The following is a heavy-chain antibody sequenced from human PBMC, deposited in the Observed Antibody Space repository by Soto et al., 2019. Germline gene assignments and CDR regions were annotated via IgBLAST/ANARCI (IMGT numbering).Heavy chain of an antibody. CDR2: ISAYNGNT. D-gene: IGHD3-22*01. CDR3: ARDRDSSGYHYTTVDY. Sequence: ASVKVSCKASGYTFTSYGISWVRQAPGQGLEWMGWISAYNGNTNYAQKLQGRVTMTTDTSTSTAYMELRSLRSDDTAVYYCARDRDSSGYHYTTVDYWGQGTQVTVSS. J-gene: IGHJ4*02. V-gene: IGHV1-18*01. CDR1: GYTFTSYG.